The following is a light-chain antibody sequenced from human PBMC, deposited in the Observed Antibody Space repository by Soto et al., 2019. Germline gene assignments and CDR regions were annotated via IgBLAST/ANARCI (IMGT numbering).Light chain of an antibody. CDR3: PEVGNSPPLIP. J-gene: IGKJ5*01. CDR1: QSVTNNY. Sequence: ILLTQSPGTLSLSPGERATLSCRASQSVTNNYFAWYQQKPGQAPRLLIFGVSSRATGVPDRFSGSGSGTEFTLHLHKLEPENFSPFYRPEVGNSPPLIPFRQGKRLGNK. CDR2: GVS. V-gene: IGKV3-20*01.